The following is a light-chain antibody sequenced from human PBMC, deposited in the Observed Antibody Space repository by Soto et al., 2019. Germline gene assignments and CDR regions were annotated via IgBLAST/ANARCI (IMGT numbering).Light chain of an antibody. CDR1: SSNIGAGYD. Sequence: QSVLTQPPSVSGAPGQRVTISCTGSSSNIGAGYDVHWYHQIPGTAPKLLIYGNSNRPSGVPDRFSGSKSGTSASLAITGLQAEDEADYYCQSYDSSLSGYVVFGGGTKVTVL. CDR2: GNS. V-gene: IGLV1-40*01. J-gene: IGLJ2*01. CDR3: QSYDSSLSGYVV.